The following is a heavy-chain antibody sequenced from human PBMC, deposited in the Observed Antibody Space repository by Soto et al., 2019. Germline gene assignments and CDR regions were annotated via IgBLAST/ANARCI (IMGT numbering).Heavy chain of an antibody. V-gene: IGHV1-18*01. CDR1: GYTFTSYG. J-gene: IGHJ6*02. Sequence: QVPLVQSGAEVKKPGASVKVSCKASGYTFTSYGISWVRQAPGQGLEWMGWLSAYNGNTNYAQKLQGRVTMTTDTSTSTAYMELRSLRSDDTAVYYCARDSQKTTVTTYFDYYYGMDVWGQGTTVTVSS. CDR2: LSAYNGNT. CDR3: ARDSQKTTVTTYFDYYYGMDV. D-gene: IGHD4-17*01.